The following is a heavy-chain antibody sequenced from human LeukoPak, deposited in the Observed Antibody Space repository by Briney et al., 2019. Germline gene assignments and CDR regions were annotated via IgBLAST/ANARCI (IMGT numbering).Heavy chain of an antibody. D-gene: IGHD3-22*01. J-gene: IGHJ4*02. CDR1: GGSFSGYY. CDR3: ARGSLGSGYYYDGY. V-gene: IGHV4-34*01. Sequence: TSETLSLTCAVYGGSFSGYYWSWIRQPPGKGLEWIGEINHSGSTNCNPSLKSRVTISVDTSKNQFSLKLSSVTAADTAVYYCARGSLGSGYYYDGYWGQGTLVTVSS. CDR2: INHSGST.